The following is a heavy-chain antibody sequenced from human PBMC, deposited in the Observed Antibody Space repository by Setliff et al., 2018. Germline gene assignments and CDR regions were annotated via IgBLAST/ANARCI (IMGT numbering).Heavy chain of an antibody. V-gene: IGHV3-30*02. D-gene: IGHD2-8*02. CDR3: AKDNGPWSPPEY. CDR1: GFTFSAHY. Sequence: GGSLRLSCAASGFTFSAHYMDWLRQAPGKGLEWVGLIRNDGFKEYYADSVKGRFTISRDNSKNTAYLQMNSLRDEDSAVYYCAKDNGPWSPPEYWGQGTLVTVSS. CDR2: IRNDGFKE. J-gene: IGHJ4*02.